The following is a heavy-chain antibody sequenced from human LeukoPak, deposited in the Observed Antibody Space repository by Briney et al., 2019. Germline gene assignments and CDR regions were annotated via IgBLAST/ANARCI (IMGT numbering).Heavy chain of an antibody. CDR2: INPSGGST. J-gene: IGHJ3*02. Sequence: GASVKVSCKASGYTFTSYSIYWVRQAPAQGLEWMGIINPSGGSTSNAQKFQGRVTMTRDTSTSTVYMELSSLRSEDTAVYYCARDIEPDCSTTSCYIKAFDMWGQGTMVTVSS. V-gene: IGHV1-46*01. D-gene: IGHD2-2*02. CDR1: GYTFTSYS. CDR3: ARDIEPDCSTTSCYIKAFDM.